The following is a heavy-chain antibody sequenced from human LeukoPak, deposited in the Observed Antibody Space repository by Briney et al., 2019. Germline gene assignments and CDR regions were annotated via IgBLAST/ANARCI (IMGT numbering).Heavy chain of an antibody. CDR2: IYISGDT. D-gene: IGHD6-19*01. CDR3: ARGRGWLDS. V-gene: IGHV4-4*07. Sequence: SETLFLTCIVSGASISSYYWTWIRQPAGKGLEWIGHIYISGDTNCNPSLKSRVTTSVDTSKNQFSLKLTSVAAADTALYYCARGRGWLDSWGRGTLVTVSS. J-gene: IGHJ4*02. CDR1: GASISSYY.